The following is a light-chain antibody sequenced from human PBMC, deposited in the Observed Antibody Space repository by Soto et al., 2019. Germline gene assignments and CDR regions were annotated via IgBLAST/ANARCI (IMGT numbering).Light chain of an antibody. CDR2: DAS. J-gene: IGKJ2*01. CDR1: QSISSW. Sequence: DIQMTQSPSTLSASVGDRVTITCRASQSISSWLAWYQQKPGKAPKLLIYDASSSGSGVTSRFRCSGSGTEFTLTISSLYPEDFATSYCQQYNSYSPRYTFGQGTKLEIK. V-gene: IGKV1-5*01. CDR3: QQYNSYSPRYT.